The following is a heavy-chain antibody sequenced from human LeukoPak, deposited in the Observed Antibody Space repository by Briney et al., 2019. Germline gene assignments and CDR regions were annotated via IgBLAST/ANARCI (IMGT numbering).Heavy chain of an antibody. D-gene: IGHD6-19*01. CDR2: IKQDGSEK. V-gene: IGHV3-7*01. J-gene: IGHJ4*02. Sequence: GSLRLSCAASGFTFSSYWMSWVRQAPGKGLEWVANIKQDGSEKYYVDSVKGRFTISRDNAKNSLYLQMNSLRAEDTAVYYCARVMYSSGWGPFDYWGQGTLVTVSS. CDR1: GFTFSSYW. CDR3: ARVMYSSGWGPFDY.